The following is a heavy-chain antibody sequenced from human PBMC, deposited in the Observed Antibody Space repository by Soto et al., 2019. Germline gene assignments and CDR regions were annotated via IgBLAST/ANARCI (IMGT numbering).Heavy chain of an antibody. J-gene: IGHJ2*01. CDR2: IYHSGST. Sequence: QLQLQESGSGLVKPSQTLSLTCAVSGGSISSGGYSWSWIRQPPGKGLEWIGYIYHSGSTYYNPSLTRRVTTSVERSQNQCSLKLSSVTAADTAVYYCARGGLRWYFDLWGRGTLVTVSS. V-gene: IGHV4-30-2*01. CDR3: ARGGLRWYFDL. CDR1: GGSISSGGYS. D-gene: IGHD3-16*01.